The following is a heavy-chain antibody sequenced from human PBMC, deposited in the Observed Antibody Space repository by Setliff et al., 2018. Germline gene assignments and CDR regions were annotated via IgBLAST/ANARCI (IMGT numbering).Heavy chain of an antibody. CDR2: INAGNGNT. V-gene: IGHV1-3*01. Sequence: VASVKVSCKDSGYTFSTYAMHWVRQAPGQRLEWMGWINAGNGNTKYSQKFQGRVTITRDTSANTAYMELSSLRSEDTAMYYCARDATYYDFWSDYSPDAFDIWGQGTMVTVSS. D-gene: IGHD3-3*01. CDR1: GYTFSTYA. J-gene: IGHJ3*02. CDR3: ARDATYYDFWSDYSPDAFDI.